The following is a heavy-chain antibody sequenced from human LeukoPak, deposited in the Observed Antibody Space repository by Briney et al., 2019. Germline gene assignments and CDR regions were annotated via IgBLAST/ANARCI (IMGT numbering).Heavy chain of an antibody. Sequence: PSETLSLTCAVYGGSFSGYYWSWIRQPPGKGLEWIGEINHSGSTNYNPSLKSRVTISVDTSKNQFSLKLSSVTAADTAVYYCARAKGTDVWSGYYTDWGQGTLVTVSS. CDR2: INHSGST. D-gene: IGHD3-3*01. CDR3: ARAKGTDVWSGYYTD. V-gene: IGHV4-34*01. CDR1: GGSFSGYY. J-gene: IGHJ4*02.